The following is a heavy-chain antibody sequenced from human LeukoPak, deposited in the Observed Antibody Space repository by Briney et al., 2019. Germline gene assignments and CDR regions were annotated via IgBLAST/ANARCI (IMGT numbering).Heavy chain of an antibody. J-gene: IGHJ4*02. Sequence: SETLCLTCTVSGGSISSGGYYWSWIRQHPGKGLEWIGYIYYSGSTYYNPSLKSRVTISVDTSKNQFSLKLSSVTAADTAVYYCASYCGGDCYPMYYFDYWGQGTLVTVSS. CDR3: ASYCGGDCYPMYYFDY. V-gene: IGHV4-31*03. CDR2: IYYSGST. D-gene: IGHD2-21*02. CDR1: GGSISSGGYY.